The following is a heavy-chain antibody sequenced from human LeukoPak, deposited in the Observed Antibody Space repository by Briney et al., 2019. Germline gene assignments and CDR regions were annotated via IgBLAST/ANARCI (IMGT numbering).Heavy chain of an antibody. V-gene: IGHV3-23*01. D-gene: IGHD4-17*01. CDR3: AKDPLYGDPQYYYYGMDV. CDR1: GFTFSSYA. CDR2: ISGSGGST. J-gene: IGHJ6*02. Sequence: GGSLRLSCAASGFTFSSYAMSWVRQAPGKGLEWVSAISGSGGSTYYADSVKGRFTISRDNSKNTLYLQMNSLRAEDTAVYCCAKDPLYGDPQYYYYGMDVWGQGTTVTVSS.